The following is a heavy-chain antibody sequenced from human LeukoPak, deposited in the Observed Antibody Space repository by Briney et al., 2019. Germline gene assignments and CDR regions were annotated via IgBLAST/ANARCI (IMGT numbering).Heavy chain of an antibody. V-gene: IGHV4-39*02. D-gene: IGHD2-2*01. Sequence: SETLSLTCTVSGGSISSSIYYWGWIRQPPGKGLEWIGSIYYSGNTYYNPSLKSRVTMSVDTSKNQFSLKLSSVTAADTAVYYCARDQGHCSSTSCPYYYYYYGMDVWGQGTTVTVSS. CDR2: IYYSGNT. J-gene: IGHJ6*02. CDR1: GGSISSSIYY. CDR3: ARDQGHCSSTSCPYYYYYYGMDV.